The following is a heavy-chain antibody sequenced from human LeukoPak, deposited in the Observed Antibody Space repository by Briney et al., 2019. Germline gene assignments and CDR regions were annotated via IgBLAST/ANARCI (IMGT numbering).Heavy chain of an antibody. CDR3: AKSPSYCSGGSCYSDNNYFDY. V-gene: IGHV3-9*01. CDR2: ISWNSGSI. J-gene: IGHJ4*02. Sequence: PGGSLRLSCAASGFTFDDYAMHWVRQAPGKGLEWVSGISWNSGSIGYADSVKGRFTISRDNAKNSLYLQMNSLRAEDTALYYCAKSPSYCSGGSCYSDNNYFDYWGQGTLVTVSS. D-gene: IGHD2-15*01. CDR1: GFTFDDYA.